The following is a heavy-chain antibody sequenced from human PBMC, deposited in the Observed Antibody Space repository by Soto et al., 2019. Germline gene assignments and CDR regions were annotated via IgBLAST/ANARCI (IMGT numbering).Heavy chain of an antibody. CDR3: ASRALTYSSGWPDAFDI. D-gene: IGHD6-19*01. CDR1: GFTVSSNY. Sequence: GGSLRLSCAASGFTVSSNYMSWVRQAPGKGLEWVSVIYSGGSTYYADSVKGRFTISSHNSKNTLYLQMNTLRAEDTAVYYCASRALTYSSGWPDAFDIWGQGTMVTVSS. J-gene: IGHJ3*02. V-gene: IGHV3-53*04. CDR2: IYSGGST.